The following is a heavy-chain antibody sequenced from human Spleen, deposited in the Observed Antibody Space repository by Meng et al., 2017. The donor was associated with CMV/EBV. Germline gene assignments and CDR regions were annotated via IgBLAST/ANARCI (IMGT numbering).Heavy chain of an antibody. D-gene: IGHD3-16*01. CDR1: GFTFSSFA. CDR3: STFGYFDY. V-gene: IGHV3-30*02. Sequence: SCAASGFTFSSFAMHWVRQAPGKGLEWVAFIRYDGSDKYYADSVKGRFTISRDNSKNSLYLQMNSLRAEDTAVYYCSTFGYFDYWGQGTLVTVSS. CDR2: IRYDGSDK. J-gene: IGHJ4*02.